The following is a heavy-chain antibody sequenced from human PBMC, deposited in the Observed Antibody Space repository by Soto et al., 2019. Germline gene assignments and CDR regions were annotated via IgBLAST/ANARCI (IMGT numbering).Heavy chain of an antibody. CDR3: ANLWGDGYYLGQDHNGMDV. Sequence: ESGGGVVQPGRSLRLSCAASGFSFENYGMHWVRQAPGRRLEWVAIIWYDGSLQYYAAAVKGRFTISRDNSKNTLYLEMNSLRAEDTAVYYCANLWGDGYYLGQDHNGMDVWAQGTTVFVSS. V-gene: IGHV3-33*06. CDR2: IWYDGSLQ. D-gene: IGHD5-12*01. J-gene: IGHJ6*02. CDR1: GFSFENYG.